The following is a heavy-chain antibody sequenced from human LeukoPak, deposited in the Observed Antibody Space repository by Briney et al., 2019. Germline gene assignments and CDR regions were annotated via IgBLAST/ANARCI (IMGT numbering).Heavy chain of an antibody. CDR1: GYTFTSYA. D-gene: IGHD1-1*01. CDR3: AREARGTSYYYYYGMDV. CDR2: INTNTGNP. Sequence: ASVKVSCKASGYTFTSYAMNWVRQAPGQGLEWMGWINTNTGNPTYAQGFTGRFVFSLDTSVSTAYLQISSLKAEDTAVYYCAREARGTSYYYYYGMDVWGQGTTVTVSS. J-gene: IGHJ6*02. V-gene: IGHV7-4-1*02.